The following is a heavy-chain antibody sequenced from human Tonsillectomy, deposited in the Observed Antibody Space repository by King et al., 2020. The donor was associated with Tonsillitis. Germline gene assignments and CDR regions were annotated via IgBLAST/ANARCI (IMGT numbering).Heavy chain of an antibody. J-gene: IGHJ6*02. V-gene: IGHV3-7*01. CDR3: ARPGGADHLVYFFHYAMDV. CDR1: GFTFSNYW. CDR2: IKQDGGEK. Sequence: VQLVESGGGLVQPGGSLRLSCAASGFTFSNYWMTWVRQAPGKGLEFVANIKQDGGEKYYVDSVRGRFTISRDNAENSLHLQMNSLRAEDTAIYFCARPGGADHLVYFFHYAMDVWGQGTSVTVSS. D-gene: IGHD2/OR15-2a*01.